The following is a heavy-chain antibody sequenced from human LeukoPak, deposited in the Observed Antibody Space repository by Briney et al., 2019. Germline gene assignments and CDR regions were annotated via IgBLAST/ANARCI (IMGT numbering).Heavy chain of an antibody. V-gene: IGHV3-7*05. CDR3: ARGDGYNFFDY. J-gene: IGHJ4*02. D-gene: IGHD5-24*01. CDR2: IKQDGSEQ. CDR1: GFTFSNYW. Sequence: GGSLRLSCGASGFTFSNYWMTWVRQAPGKGLDWVANIKQDGSEQYYVDSVEGRFTISRDNSENTLYLQMKSLRAEDTAVYYCARGDGYNFFDYRGQGTLVTVSS.